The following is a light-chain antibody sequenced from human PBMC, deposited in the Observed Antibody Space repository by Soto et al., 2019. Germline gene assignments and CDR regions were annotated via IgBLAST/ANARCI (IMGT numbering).Light chain of an antibody. CDR1: SGSIASND. CDR2: ENN. J-gene: IGLJ2*01. Sequence: NFMLTQPHSVSESPGKTVTIPCTRSSGSIASNDVQWYQQRPGSAPTTVIYENNQRPSGVPDRFSGSTDGSSNSASLTISGLQTEDEADYYCQSYDSSTVVFGGGTKLTVL. V-gene: IGLV6-57*04. CDR3: QSYDSSTVV.